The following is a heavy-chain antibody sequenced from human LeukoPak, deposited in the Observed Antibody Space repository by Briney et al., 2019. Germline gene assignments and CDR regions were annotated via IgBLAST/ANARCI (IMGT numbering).Heavy chain of an antibody. CDR2: INPNSGGT. CDR1: GYTFTGYY. V-gene: IGHV1-2*02. D-gene: IGHD5-12*01. CDR3: ARDRSYSGNDYVSGY. Sequence: EASVKVSCTASGYTFTGYYMHWVRQAPGQGLEWMGWINPNSGGTNYAQKFQGRVTMTRDTSVTMAYMELSRLRSDDTAVYYCARDRSYSGNDYVSGYWGQGTLVTVSS. J-gene: IGHJ4*02.